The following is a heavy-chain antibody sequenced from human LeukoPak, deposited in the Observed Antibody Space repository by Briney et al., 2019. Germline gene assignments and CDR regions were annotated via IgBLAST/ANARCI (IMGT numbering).Heavy chain of an antibody. Sequence: GESLKISCKGSGYSFATNWIGWVRQMPGKGLEWMGIISPRDSDTRYSPSFQGQVTISADKSISTAYLQWSSLKASDTAMYYCARLIVVVTGRMYFDLWGRGTLVTVSS. CDR1: GYSFATNW. J-gene: IGHJ2*01. CDR2: ISPRDSDT. V-gene: IGHV5-51*01. D-gene: IGHD2-21*02. CDR3: ARLIVVVTGRMYFDL.